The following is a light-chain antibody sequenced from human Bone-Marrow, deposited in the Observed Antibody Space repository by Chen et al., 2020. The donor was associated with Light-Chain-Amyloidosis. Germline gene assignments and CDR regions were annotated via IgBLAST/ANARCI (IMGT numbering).Light chain of an antibody. CDR3: QQYGTSPLT. Sequence: EIVLTQSPGTLSLSPGEGANLSCRASQTISSNYLTWYQQKFGQAPRLLIYGSSSRATGIPDRFTGSGSGTHFPLTINRLEPEDFAMYYCQQYGTSPLTFGGGTKVESK. J-gene: IGKJ4*01. CDR1: QTISSNY. V-gene: IGKV3-20*01. CDR2: GSS.